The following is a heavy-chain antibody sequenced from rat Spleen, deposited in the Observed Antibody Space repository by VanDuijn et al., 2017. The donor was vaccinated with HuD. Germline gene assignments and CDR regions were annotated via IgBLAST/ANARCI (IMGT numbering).Heavy chain of an antibody. V-gene: IGHV5-22*01. CDR1: GFTFSNFY. D-gene: IGHD1-5*01. Sequence: EVQLVASGGGLVQPGRSLKLSCAASGFTFSNFYMAWVRQAPTKGLEWVASITYEGSSTYYGDSVKGRFTISRDNAKSTLYLQMNSLRSEDTATYYCARDYRYNYEYVMDAWGQGASVTVSS. CDR3: ARDYRYNYEYVMDA. J-gene: IGHJ4*01. CDR2: ITYEGSST.